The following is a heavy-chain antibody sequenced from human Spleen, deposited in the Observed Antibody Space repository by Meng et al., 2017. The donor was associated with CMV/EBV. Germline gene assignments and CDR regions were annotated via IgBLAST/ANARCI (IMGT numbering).Heavy chain of an antibody. D-gene: IGHD6-13*01. CDR3: ARDFPAGSSSSLDY. CDR2: IIPIFGTA. CDR1: GGTFSSYA. V-gene: IGHV1-69*05. Sequence: ASGGTFSSYAISWVRQAPGQCLEWMGGIIPIFGTANYAQKFQGSVTITTDESTSTAYMELSSLRSEDTAVYYCARDFPAGSSSSLDYWGQGTLVTVSS. J-gene: IGHJ4*02.